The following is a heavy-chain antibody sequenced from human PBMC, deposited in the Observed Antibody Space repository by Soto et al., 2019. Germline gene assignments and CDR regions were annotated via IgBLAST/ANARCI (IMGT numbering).Heavy chain of an antibody. CDR3: TKDGGGSLVVAGLFDY. CDR2: ISDSGGST. D-gene: IGHD6-19*01. V-gene: IGHV3-23*01. Sequence: EVHLLEYGGGLVQPGGSLRLSCVVSGSTFSSYDMSWVRQAPGRGLEWVSGISDSGGSTYYADSVKGRFTISRDNAKNTLYLQMKSLRDEATYLYSSTKDGGGSLVVAGLFDYWGPGTQVTVSS. CDR1: GSTFSSYD. J-gene: IGHJ4*02.